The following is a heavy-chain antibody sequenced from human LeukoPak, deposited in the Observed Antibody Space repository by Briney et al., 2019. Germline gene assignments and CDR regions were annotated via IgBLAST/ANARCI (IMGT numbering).Heavy chain of an antibody. J-gene: IGHJ6*02. Sequence: ASVKVSCKASGGTFSSYAISWVRQAPGQGLEWMGRIIPILGIANYAQKFQGRVTITADKSTSTAYMELSSLRSEDTAVYYCVRTLAARPILYHYGMDVWGQGTTVTVSS. CDR2: IIPILGIA. CDR3: VRTLAARPILYHYGMDV. CDR1: GGTFSSYA. D-gene: IGHD6-6*01. V-gene: IGHV1-69*04.